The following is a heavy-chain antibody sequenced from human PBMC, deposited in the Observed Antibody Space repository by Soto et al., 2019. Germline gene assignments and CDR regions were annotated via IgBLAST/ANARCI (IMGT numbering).Heavy chain of an antibody. CDR2: IYHSGST. Sequence: LSLTCAVSGGSISSSNWWSWVRQPPGKGLEWIGEIYHSGSTNYNPSLKSRVTISVDKSKNQFSLKLSSVTAADTAVYYCATHGDGYGDYEYYGMDVWGQGTTVTVSS. V-gene: IGHV4-4*02. CDR1: GGSISSSNW. J-gene: IGHJ6*02. D-gene: IGHD4-17*01. CDR3: ATHGDGYGDYEYYGMDV.